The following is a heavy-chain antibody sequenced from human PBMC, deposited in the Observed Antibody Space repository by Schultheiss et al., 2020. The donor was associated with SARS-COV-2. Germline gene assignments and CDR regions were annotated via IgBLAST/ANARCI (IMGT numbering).Heavy chain of an antibody. D-gene: IGHD4-11*01. J-gene: IGHJ4*02. V-gene: IGHV3-30*04. Sequence: GGSLRLSCAASGFTFSSFALHWVRQAPGKGLEWVAVISYDGSNKNYADSVKGRFTISRDNSKNTLYLQMNSLRAEDTAVYYCAREDSVTLQYYFDYWGQGTLVTVSS. CDR1: GFTFSSFA. CDR2: ISYDGSNK. CDR3: AREDSVTLQYYFDY.